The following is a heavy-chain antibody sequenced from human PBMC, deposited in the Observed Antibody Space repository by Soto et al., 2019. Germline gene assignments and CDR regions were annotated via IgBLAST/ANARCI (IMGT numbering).Heavy chain of an antibody. Sequence: QTLSLTCAISGDRVSSNSAAWSWIRQSPSRGLEWLGRTYYRSKWYIEYAVSMKSRITIDPDTSKNQFSLQLNSVTPEDTAVYYCARSYSSSSGPFDSWGQGTLVTVSS. CDR2: TYYRSKWYI. CDR3: ARSYSSSSGPFDS. D-gene: IGHD6-6*01. J-gene: IGHJ4*02. CDR1: GDRVSSNSAA. V-gene: IGHV6-1*01.